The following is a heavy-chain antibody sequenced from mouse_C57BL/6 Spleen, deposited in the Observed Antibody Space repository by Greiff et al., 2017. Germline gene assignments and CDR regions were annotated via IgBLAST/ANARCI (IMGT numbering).Heavy chain of an antibody. V-gene: IGHV1-15*01. Sequence: QVQLQQSGAELVRPGASVTLSCKASGYTFTDYEMHWVKQTPVHGLEWIGAIDPETGGTAYNQKFKGKAILTADKSSSTAYMELRSLTSEDSAVYYCTVYYGNPFYAMDYWGQGTSVTVSS. CDR1: GYTFTDYE. CDR2: IDPETGGT. CDR3: TVYYGNPFYAMDY. D-gene: IGHD2-1*01. J-gene: IGHJ4*01.